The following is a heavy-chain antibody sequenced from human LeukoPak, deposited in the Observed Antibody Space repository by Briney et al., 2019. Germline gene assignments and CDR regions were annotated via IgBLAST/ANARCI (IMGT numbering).Heavy chain of an antibody. CDR3: ARGGSGWSNYYYYMDV. J-gene: IGHJ6*03. V-gene: IGHV1-18*01. CDR1: GYTFTSYG. Sequence: RASVKVSCKASGYTFTSYGISWVRQAPGQGLEWMGWISAYNGNTNYAQKLQGRVTMTTDTSTSTAYMELRSLRSDDTAVYYCARGGSGWSNYYYYMDVWGKGTTVTVSS. D-gene: IGHD6-19*01. CDR2: ISAYNGNT.